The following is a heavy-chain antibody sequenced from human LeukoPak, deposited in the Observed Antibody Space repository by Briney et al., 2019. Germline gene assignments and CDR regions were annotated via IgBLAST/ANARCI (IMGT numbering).Heavy chain of an antibody. Sequence: GGSLRLSCAASGLTFSSYGMHWVCQAPGKGLEWVAVISYDGSNKYYADSVKGRFTISRDNSKNTLYLQMNSLRAEDTAVYYCAKHVHYLWFDPWGQGTLVTVSS. CDR3: AKHVHYLWFDP. CDR2: ISYDGSNK. CDR1: GLTFSSYG. V-gene: IGHV3-30*18. J-gene: IGHJ5*02. D-gene: IGHD3-10*01.